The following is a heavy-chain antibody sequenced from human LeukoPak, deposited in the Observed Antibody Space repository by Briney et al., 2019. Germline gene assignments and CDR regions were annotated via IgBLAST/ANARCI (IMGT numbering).Heavy chain of an antibody. CDR3: ARGAFLPQYSRNFDP. D-gene: IGHD3-22*01. CDR1: GYTFTNYD. V-gene: IGHV1-8*01. CDR2: MNPDNLNT. J-gene: IGHJ5*02. Sequence: ASVKVSCKASGYTFTNYDINWVQQATGQGLEWMGWMNPDNLNTGYAQKFQGRVTMTRNTSISTAYMELSSLRSEDTAVYYCARGAFLPQYSRNFDPWGQGTLVTVSS.